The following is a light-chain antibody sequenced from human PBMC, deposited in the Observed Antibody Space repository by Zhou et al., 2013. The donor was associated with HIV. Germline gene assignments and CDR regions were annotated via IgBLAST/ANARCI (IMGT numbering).Light chain of an antibody. CDR3: QQYGTSQT. CDR2: DAS. V-gene: IGKV3-20*01. J-gene: IGKJ1*01. CDR1: QSLSST. Sequence: EIVMTQSPATLSVSPGERATLSCRASQSLSSTLAWYQQKPGQAPRLLISDASNRATGIPDRFSGSGSGTDFTLTISRLEPEDFAVYYCQQYGTSQTFGQGTKVEIK.